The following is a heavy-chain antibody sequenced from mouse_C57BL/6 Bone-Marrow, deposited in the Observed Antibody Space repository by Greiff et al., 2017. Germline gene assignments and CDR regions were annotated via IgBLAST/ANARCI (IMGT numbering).Heavy chain of an antibody. V-gene: IGHV5-17*01. D-gene: IGHD1-1*01. J-gene: IGHJ2*01. CDR2: ISSGSSTI. CDR1: GFTFSDYG. Sequence: EVKLMESGGGLVKPGGSLKLSCAASGFTFSDYGMHWVRQAPEKGLEWVAYISSGSSTIYYADTVKGRFTISRDNAKNTLFLQMTSLRSEDTAMYYCARGGYYYPYYFDYWGQGTTLTVSS. CDR3: ARGGYYYPYYFDY.